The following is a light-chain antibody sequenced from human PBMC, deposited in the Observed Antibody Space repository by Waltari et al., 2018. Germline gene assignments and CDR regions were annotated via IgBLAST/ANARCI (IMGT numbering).Light chain of an antibody. J-gene: IGKJ1*01. CDR2: GAS. Sequence: EIVMTQFPATLSVSPGERATLSCRASQSISSTLAWYQQKPGQAPRPLIYGASTRATGIPARFSGRWSGTECTLTISSLQSEDFAVYYCQQYNNWPWTFGQGTKVEIK. V-gene: IGKV3-15*01. CDR3: QQYNNWPWT. CDR1: QSISST.